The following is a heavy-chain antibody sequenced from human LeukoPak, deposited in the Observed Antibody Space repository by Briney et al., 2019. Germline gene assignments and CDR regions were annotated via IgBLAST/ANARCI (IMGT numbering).Heavy chain of an antibody. Sequence: SETLSLTCTVSGGSISNYYWSWIRQSPGKGLEWIGYIYYSGSTNYNPSLKSRVTISVDTSKNQFSLKLSSVTAADTAVYYCARAGLDSNYDYYYYYYMDVWGKGTTVTVSS. V-gene: IGHV4-59*01. J-gene: IGHJ6*03. CDR3: ARAGLDSNYDYYYYYYMDV. CDR1: GGSISNYY. D-gene: IGHD4-11*01. CDR2: IYYSGST.